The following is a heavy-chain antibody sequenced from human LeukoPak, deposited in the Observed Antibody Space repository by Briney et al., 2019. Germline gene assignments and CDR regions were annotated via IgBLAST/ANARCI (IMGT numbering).Heavy chain of an antibody. CDR3: ARDFGREATGAFDI. J-gene: IGHJ3*02. CDR2: ISSSSSYT. V-gene: IGHV3-21*01. Sequence: GGSLRLSCAASGFTFSSYRMNWVRQAPGKGLEWVSSISSSSSYTYYADSVKGRFTISRDNAKNSLYLQMNSLRAEDTAVYYCARDFGREATGAFDIWGQGTMVTVSS. CDR1: GFTFSSYR. D-gene: IGHD3/OR15-3a*01.